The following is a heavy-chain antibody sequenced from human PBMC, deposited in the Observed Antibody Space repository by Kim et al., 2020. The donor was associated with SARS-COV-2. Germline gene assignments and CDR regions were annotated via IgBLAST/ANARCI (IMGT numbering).Heavy chain of an antibody. Sequence: YYADPLKGRFTISRDKANNALYLQMNRLGAQDTALYYCAGDRESSGYADCWGQGTLVTVSS. J-gene: IGHJ4*02. D-gene: IGHD3-22*01. V-gene: IGHV3-21*01. CDR3: AGDRESSGYADC.